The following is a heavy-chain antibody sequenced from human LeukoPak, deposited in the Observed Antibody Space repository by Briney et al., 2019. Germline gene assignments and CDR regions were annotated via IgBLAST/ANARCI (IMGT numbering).Heavy chain of an antibody. J-gene: IGHJ6*04. CDR2: IYYSGST. D-gene: IGHD1-1*01. V-gene: IGHV4-59*01. Sequence: TSETLSLTCTVSGCSISSYYWSWIRQPPGKGLEWIGYIYYSGSTNYNPSLKSRVTISVDTSKNQFSLKLSSVTAADTAVYYCARGPGYNWKAHYYYYGMDVWGKGTTVTVSS. CDR3: ARGPGYNWKAHYYYYGMDV. CDR1: GCSISSYY.